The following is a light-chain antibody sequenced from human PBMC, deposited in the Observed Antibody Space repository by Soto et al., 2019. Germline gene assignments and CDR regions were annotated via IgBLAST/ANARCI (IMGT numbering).Light chain of an antibody. CDR3: SSYAGSNNLGV. CDR1: SSDIGGYNY. V-gene: IGLV2-8*01. CDR2: EFS. Sequence: QSALTQPPSASGSPGQSVTISCTGTSSDIGGYNYVSWYQHHPGKAPKVMIYEFSKRPSGVPDRFSGSKSGNTASLTVSGLQPEDEADYYCSSYAGSNNLGVFGGGTKLPVL. J-gene: IGLJ3*02.